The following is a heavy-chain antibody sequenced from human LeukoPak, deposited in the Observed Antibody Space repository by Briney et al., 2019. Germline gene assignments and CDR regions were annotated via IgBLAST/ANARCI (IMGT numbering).Heavy chain of an antibody. Sequence: VKPSETLSLTCTVSGYSISSGYYWGWIRQPPGKGLEWIGSIYHSGSTYYNPSLKSRVTISVDTSKNQFSLKLSSVTAADTAVYYCASPTYYYDSSGYWGVGYFDYWGQGTLVTVSS. CDR3: ASPTYYYDSSGYWGVGYFDY. J-gene: IGHJ4*02. D-gene: IGHD3-22*01. CDR2: IYHSGST. CDR1: GYSISSGYY. V-gene: IGHV4-38-2*02.